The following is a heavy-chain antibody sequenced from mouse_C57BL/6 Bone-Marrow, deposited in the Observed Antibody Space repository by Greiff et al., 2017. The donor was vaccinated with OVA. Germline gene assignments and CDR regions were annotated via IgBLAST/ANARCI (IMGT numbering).Heavy chain of an antibody. D-gene: IGHD1-1*01. V-gene: IGHV5-17*01. CDR3: ARRSGNYRYFDV. Sequence: EVKVVESGGGLVKPGGSLKLSCAASGFTFSDYGMHWVRQAPEKGLEWVAYISSGSSTIYYADTVKGRFTISRDNAKNTLFLQMTSLRSEDTAMYYCARRSGNYRYFDVWGTGTTVTVSS. J-gene: IGHJ1*03. CDR2: ISSGSSTI. CDR1: GFTFSDYG.